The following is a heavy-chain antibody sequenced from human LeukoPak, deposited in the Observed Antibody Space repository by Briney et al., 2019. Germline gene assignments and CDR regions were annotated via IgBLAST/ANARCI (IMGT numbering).Heavy chain of an antibody. V-gene: IGHV3-49*03. CDR2: IRSKAYGGTT. J-gene: IGHJ6*03. Sequence: GGSLRLSCTASGFTFGDYAMSWFRQAPGKGLEWVGFIRSKAYGGTTEYAASVKGRFTISRDDSKSIAYLQMNSLKTEDTAVYYCTREKGTIFGVDYYYMDVWGKGTTVTVSS. CDR1: GFTFGDYA. D-gene: IGHD3-3*01. CDR3: TREKGTIFGVDYYYMDV.